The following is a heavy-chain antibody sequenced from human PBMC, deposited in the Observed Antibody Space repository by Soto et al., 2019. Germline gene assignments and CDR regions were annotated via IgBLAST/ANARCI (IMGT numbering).Heavy chain of an antibody. J-gene: IGHJ4*02. V-gene: IGHV5-51*01. D-gene: IGHD6-13*01. CDR1: GYIFTSYW. Sequence: GESLKISCKGSGYIFTSYWIAWVRQMPGKGLEWMGIIYPGDSDTRYSPSFQGQVTISADKSISTAYLQWSSLKASDTAMYYCVRGDFKSIAAARPWIYWGQGTLVTVSS. CDR3: VRGDFKSIAAARPWIY. CDR2: IYPGDSDT.